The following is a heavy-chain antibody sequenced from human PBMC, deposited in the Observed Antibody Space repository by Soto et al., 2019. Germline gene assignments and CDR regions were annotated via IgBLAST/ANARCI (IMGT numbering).Heavy chain of an antibody. D-gene: IGHD1-20*01. V-gene: IGHV4-59*01. Sequence: PSETLSLTCTVSGCSISSYYWSWIRQPPGKGLEWIGYIHYSGSTTYNPALKSRVTISVDTSKKQFSLKLSSVTAADTAVYYCAVAGITYCYLDVWGKGTTVTVSS. CDR3: AVAGITYCYLDV. J-gene: IGHJ6*03. CDR2: IHYSGST. CDR1: GCSISSYY.